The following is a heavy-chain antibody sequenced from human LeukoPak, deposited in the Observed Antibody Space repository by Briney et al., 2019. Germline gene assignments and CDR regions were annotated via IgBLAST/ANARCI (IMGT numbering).Heavy chain of an antibody. Sequence: GGSLRLSCAASGFTVSSNYMSWVRQAPGKGLEWVSVIYSGGSTYYAGSVKGRFTISRDNSKNTLYLQMNSLRAEDTAVYYCVKGSSDSRPYYFDSWGQGTLVTVSS. V-gene: IGHV3-53*01. D-gene: IGHD3-22*01. CDR3: VKGSSDSRPYYFDS. CDR1: GFTVSSNY. J-gene: IGHJ4*02. CDR2: IYSGGST.